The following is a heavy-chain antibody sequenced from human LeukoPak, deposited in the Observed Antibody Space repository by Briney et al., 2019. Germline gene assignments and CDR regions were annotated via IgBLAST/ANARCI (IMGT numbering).Heavy chain of an antibody. Sequence: SETLSLTCTVSGGSISTYYWTWIRQPPRKGLEGIGYIYYSGSTNYNPSLKSRVSISVGRSKNQFSLKLTSVPAADTAVYYCARLRMPVGADGWFDPWGQGTLVTVSS. D-gene: IGHD1-26*01. V-gene: IGHV4-59*08. CDR1: GGSISTYY. CDR3: ARLRMPVGADGWFDP. J-gene: IGHJ5*02. CDR2: IYYSGST.